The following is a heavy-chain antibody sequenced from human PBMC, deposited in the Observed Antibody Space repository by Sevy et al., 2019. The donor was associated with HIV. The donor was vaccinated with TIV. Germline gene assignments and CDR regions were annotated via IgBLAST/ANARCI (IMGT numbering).Heavy chain of an antibody. D-gene: IGHD4-17*01. J-gene: IGHJ4*02. CDR3: ARHGSQGDYPMGL. CDR1: GGSISSYY. V-gene: IGHV4-59*08. CDR2: THYSGNT. Sequence: SETLSLTCAVSGGSISSYYWTWIRQSPGKRLEYIGYTHYSGNTYYNPSLGGRVTMSLDTSRNQFSLKLLSLTAADTAVYYCARHGSQGDYPMGLWGQGTLVTVSS.